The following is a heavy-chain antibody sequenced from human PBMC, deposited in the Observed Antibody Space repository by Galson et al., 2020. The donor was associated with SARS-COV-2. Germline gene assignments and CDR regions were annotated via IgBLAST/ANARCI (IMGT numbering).Heavy chain of an antibody. Sequence: SETLSLTCTVSGGSISSGSYYWSWIRQPAGKGLEWIGRIYTGENTNYNPSLKSRVTISVDTSKNQFSLKLSSVTAADTAVYYYARESRWDLYLDHWSHGSLVTVS. D-gene: IGHD1-26*01. CDR3: ARESRWDLYLDH. J-gene: IGHJ4*01. CDR2: IYTGENT. CDR1: GGSISSGSYY. V-gene: IGHV4-61*02.